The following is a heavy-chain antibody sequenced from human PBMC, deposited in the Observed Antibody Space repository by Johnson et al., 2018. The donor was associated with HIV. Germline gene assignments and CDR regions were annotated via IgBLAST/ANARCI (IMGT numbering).Heavy chain of an antibody. CDR3: ARDRGSMPAVAFDI. CDR1: GFTFSSYA. CDR2: ISYDGRNK. V-gene: IGHV3-30-3*01. J-gene: IGHJ3*02. Sequence: QVLLVESGGGVVQPGRSLRLSCAASGFTFSSYAMHWVRQAPGKGLEWVAVISYDGRNKYYEDSVKGRFTISSDNSKNTLYLKMNSLRAEDTAVYYCARDRGSMPAVAFDIWGQGTMVTVSS. D-gene: IGHD2-2*01.